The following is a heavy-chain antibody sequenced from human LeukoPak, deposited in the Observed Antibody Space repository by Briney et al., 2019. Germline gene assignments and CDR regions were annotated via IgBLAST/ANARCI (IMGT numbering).Heavy chain of an antibody. CDR1: GFTFSSYS. CDR3: ASLVRVVTAAGQGC. CDR2: ISSSSSTI. V-gene: IGHV3-48*01. J-gene: IGHJ4*02. D-gene: IGHD2-2*01. Sequence: GGSLRLSCAASGFTFSSYSMNWVRQAPGKGLEWVSYISSSSSTIYYADSVKGRFTISRDNAKNSLYLQMNSLRAEDTAVYYCASLVRVVTAAGQGCWGQGTLVTVSS.